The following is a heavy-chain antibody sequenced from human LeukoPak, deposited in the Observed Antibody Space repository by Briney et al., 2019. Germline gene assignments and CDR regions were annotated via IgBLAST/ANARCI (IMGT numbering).Heavy chain of an antibody. Sequence: DSLKGRFTISRDNAKKSLYLQMNSLRAEDTAVYYCAREAAAGPYFDYWGQGTLVTVSS. V-gene: IGHV3-7*04. D-gene: IGHD6-13*01. CDR3: AREAAAGPYFDY. J-gene: IGHJ4*02.